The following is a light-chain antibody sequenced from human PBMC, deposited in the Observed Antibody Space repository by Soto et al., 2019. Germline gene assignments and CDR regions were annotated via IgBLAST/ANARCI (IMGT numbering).Light chain of an antibody. CDR3: QQYNNWPPVT. Sequence: EIVMTQSPANLSVSPGERATLYCRASQSVSSNLAWYQQKPGQAPRILIYGASTRASGIPARFSGSGSGTEFTLTISSLQSEDFAVYYCQQYNNWPPVTFGQGTRLEIK. V-gene: IGKV3-15*01. CDR1: QSVSSN. J-gene: IGKJ5*01. CDR2: GAS.